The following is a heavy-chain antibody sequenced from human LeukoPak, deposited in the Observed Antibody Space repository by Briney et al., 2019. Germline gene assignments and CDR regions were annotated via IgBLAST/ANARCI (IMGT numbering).Heavy chain of an antibody. CDR1: GGSIYSGSYY. D-gene: IGHD3-22*01. V-gene: IGHV4-39*07. CDR2: IYYSGST. CDR3: ARDATPHYYDSRPGAFDI. J-gene: IGHJ3*02. Sequence: SETLSLTCTVSGGSIYSGSYYWGWIRQPPGKGLEWIASIYYSGSTYYNPSLKSRVTISVDTSKNQFSLKLSSVTAADTAVYYCARDATPHYYDSRPGAFDIWGQGTMVTVSS.